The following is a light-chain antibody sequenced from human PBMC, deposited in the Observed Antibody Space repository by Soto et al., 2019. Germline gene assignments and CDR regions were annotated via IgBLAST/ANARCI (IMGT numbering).Light chain of an antibody. CDR2: DVS. CDR3: CSYGGSYTPYV. V-gene: IGLV2-11*01. J-gene: IGLJ1*01. CDR1: SSDVGLYNY. Sequence: QSALTQPRSVSGSPGQSVTISCTGTSSDVGLYNYVSWYQQHPGKAPKLIIYDVSKRPSGVPDRFSGSKSCNTASLTISGLQAEDEGEYFCCSYGGSYTPYVFGTGTKLTVL.